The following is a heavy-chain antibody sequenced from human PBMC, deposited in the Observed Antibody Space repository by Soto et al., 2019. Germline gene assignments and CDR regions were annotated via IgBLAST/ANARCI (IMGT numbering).Heavy chain of an antibody. Sequence: PGGSVRLSCVGSGFTFSSNWMTRVRQAPGKGLEWVGNIRQDGSEKNYVDSVKGRFTISRDNAKNSLYLQMNSLRAEDTAVYYCGRKIVVVRGGSYFDYWGRGSLVTVSS. CDR3: GRKIVVVRGGSYFDY. V-gene: IGHV3-7*04. J-gene: IGHJ4*02. CDR2: IRQDGSEK. CDR1: GFTFSSNW. D-gene: IGHD2-2*01.